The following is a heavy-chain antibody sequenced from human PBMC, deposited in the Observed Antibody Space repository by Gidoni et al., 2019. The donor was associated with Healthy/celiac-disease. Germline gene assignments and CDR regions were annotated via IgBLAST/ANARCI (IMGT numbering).Heavy chain of an antibody. Sequence: EVQLVESGGGLVKPGGSLRLSCAASGFTFSNAWMSWVRQAPGKGLEWVGRSKSKTDGGTTDYAAPVKGRFTISRDDSKNTLYLQMNSLKTEDTAVYYCTTDTVSGWFPFDYWGQGTLVTVSS. D-gene: IGHD6-19*01. CDR2: SKSKTDGGTT. J-gene: IGHJ4*02. CDR3: TTDTVSGWFPFDY. V-gene: IGHV3-15*01. CDR1: GFTFSNAW.